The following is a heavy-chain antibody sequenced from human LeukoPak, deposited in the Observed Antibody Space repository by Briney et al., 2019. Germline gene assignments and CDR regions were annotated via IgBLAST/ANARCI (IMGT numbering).Heavy chain of an antibody. CDR1: GFTVSSNS. CDR3: ARFSSWHYFDY. Sequence: GSLRLSCTVSGFTVSSNSMSWIRQPAGKGLEWIGRIYTSGSTNYNPSLKSRVTISVDTSKNQFSLKLSSVTAADTAVYYCARFSSWHYFDYWGQGTLVTVSS. J-gene: IGHJ4*02. CDR2: IYTSGST. D-gene: IGHD6-13*01. V-gene: IGHV4-4*07.